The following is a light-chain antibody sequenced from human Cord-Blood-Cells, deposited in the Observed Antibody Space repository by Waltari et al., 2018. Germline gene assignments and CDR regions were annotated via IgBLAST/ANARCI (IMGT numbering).Light chain of an antibody. Sequence: QSALTQPASVSGSPGQSITISCTGTSSDVGSYNLVSWYPPHPGKAPKLMIYEGSKRPSGVSNRFSGSKSGNTASLTISGLQAEDEADYYCCSYAGSSTLVFGGGTKLTVL. J-gene: IGLJ3*02. CDR1: SSDVGSYNL. CDR2: EGS. V-gene: IGLV2-23*01. CDR3: CSYAGSSTLV.